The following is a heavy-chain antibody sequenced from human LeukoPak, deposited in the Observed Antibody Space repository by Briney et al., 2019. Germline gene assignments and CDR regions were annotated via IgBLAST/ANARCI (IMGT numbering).Heavy chain of an antibody. J-gene: IGHJ4*02. D-gene: IGHD6-13*01. V-gene: IGHV4-4*07. CDR1: GGSISSYY. CDR2: IYTSGST. CDR3: AREGIAAAGPDY. Sequence: ETLSLTCTVSGGSISSYYWSWIRQPAGKGLEWIGRIYTSGSTNYNPSLKSRVTIPVDKSKNQFSLKLSSVTAADTAVYYCAREGIAAAGPDYWGQGTLVTVSS.